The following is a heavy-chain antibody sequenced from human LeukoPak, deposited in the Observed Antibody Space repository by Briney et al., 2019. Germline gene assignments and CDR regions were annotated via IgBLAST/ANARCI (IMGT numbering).Heavy chain of an antibody. Sequence: QTGGSLRLSCAASGFTFSSYGMHWVRQAPGKGLEWVSAIRGSGDRTHYADSVKGRFTISRDNSKNTLYLQMNSLRAEDTAVYYCAKDSKIVGATFRSYHYMDVWGKGTAVTVSS. V-gene: IGHV3-23*01. CDR3: AKDSKIVGATFRSYHYMDV. J-gene: IGHJ6*03. CDR1: GFTFSSYG. D-gene: IGHD1-26*01. CDR2: IRGSGDRT.